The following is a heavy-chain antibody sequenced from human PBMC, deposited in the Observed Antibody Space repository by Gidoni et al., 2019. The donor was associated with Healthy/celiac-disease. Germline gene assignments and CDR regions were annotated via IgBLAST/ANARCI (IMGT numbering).Heavy chain of an antibody. CDR1: GGSISSSSYY. V-gene: IGHV4-39*01. D-gene: IGHD2-8*01. J-gene: IGHJ4*02. CDR2: IYYSGST. CDR3: ARHLPYHCTNGVCYTGAPSRHLDY. Sequence: QLQLQESGPGLVKPSETLSLTCTVSGGSISSSSYYWGWIRQPPGKGLECIGSIYYSGSTYYNPSLKSRVTISVDTSKNQFSLKLSSVTAADTAVYYCARHLPYHCTNGVCYTGAPSRHLDYWGQGTLVTVSS.